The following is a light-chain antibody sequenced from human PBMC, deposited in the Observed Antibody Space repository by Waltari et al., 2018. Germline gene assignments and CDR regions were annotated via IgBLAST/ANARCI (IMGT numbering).Light chain of an antibody. V-gene: IGKV2-28*01. CDR1: QSLLHSNGYNY. J-gene: IGKJ4*01. Sequence: DIVMPQSQLSLPVTPGEPASISCRPRQSLLHSNGYNYLDWYLQNPGQSPQVLIYLGSNRASGVPDRFSGSGSGTDCTLKISRVEAEDVGVFYCMQALQTPLTFGGGTKVEIK. CDR2: LGS. CDR3: MQALQTPLT.